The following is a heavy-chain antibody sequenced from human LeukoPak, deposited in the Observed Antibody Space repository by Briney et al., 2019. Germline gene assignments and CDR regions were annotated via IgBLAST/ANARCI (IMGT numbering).Heavy chain of an antibody. CDR3: ARSLAGGSYAFDY. V-gene: IGHV1-69*10. Sequence: SVKVSCKASGYTFTSYGISWVRQAPGQGLEWMGGIIPILGISDYAQQFQGRVTITADKSTSTAYMELNRLRSEDTALYYCARSLAGGSYAFDYWGQGTLVTVSS. J-gene: IGHJ4*02. D-gene: IGHD1-26*01. CDR1: GYTFTSYG. CDR2: IIPILGIS.